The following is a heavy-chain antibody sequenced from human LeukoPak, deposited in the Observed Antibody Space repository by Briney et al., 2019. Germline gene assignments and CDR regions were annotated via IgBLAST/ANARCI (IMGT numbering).Heavy chain of an antibody. Sequence: SETLSLTCTVSGGSISSGDYYWSWIRQPPGKGLEWIGYIYYSGSTYYNPSLKSRVTISVDTSKNQFSLKLSSVTAADTAVYYCASIVVVPADAYYYYYYYMDVWGKGTTVTVSS. V-gene: IGHV4-30-4*02. CDR2: IYYSGST. D-gene: IGHD2-2*01. CDR1: GGSISSGDYY. J-gene: IGHJ6*03. CDR3: ASIVVVPADAYYYYYYYMDV.